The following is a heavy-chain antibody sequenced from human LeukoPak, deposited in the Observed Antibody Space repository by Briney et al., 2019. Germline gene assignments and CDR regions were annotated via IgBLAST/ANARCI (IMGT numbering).Heavy chain of an antibody. D-gene: IGHD3-3*01. J-gene: IGHJ6*03. V-gene: IGHV3-33*01. CDR1: GFTFSSYG. CDR3: ARDFGDFWSESSYMAV. Sequence: PGGSLRLSCAASGFTFSSYGMHWVRQAPGKGLEWVAVIWYDGSNKYYADSVKGRFTISRDNAKNTLYLQMNSLRAEDTAVYYCARDFGDFWSESSYMAVWGKGPTVPVPS. CDR2: IWYDGSNK.